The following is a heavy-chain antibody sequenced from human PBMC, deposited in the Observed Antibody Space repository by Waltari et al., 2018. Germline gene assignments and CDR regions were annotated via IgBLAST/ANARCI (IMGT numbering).Heavy chain of an antibody. Sequence: QVQLQQWGAGQLQPSETLSLTCAVYGGSFSGYYWVWIRQPPGKGLEWIGEINHAGNRNYNPSLRSRVTMLIDTSRSQFSLKVNSVTAADTAVYYCVRLEDCSGPGGNCYSGDSFALDVWGQGTTVTVSS. D-gene: IGHD2-15*01. CDR1: GGSFSGYY. CDR3: VRLEDCSGPGGNCYSGDSFALDV. CDR2: INHAGNR. V-gene: IGHV4-34*02. J-gene: IGHJ6*02.